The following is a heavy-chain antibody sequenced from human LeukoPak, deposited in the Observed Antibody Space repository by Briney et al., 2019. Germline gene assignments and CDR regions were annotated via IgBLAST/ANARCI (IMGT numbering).Heavy chain of an antibody. CDR2: IIPILGIA. V-gene: IGHV1-69*04. CDR3: ARGRRITIFGVVITRGWFDP. Sequence: ASVKVSCKASGGTFSSYAISWVRQAPGQGLEWMGRIIPILGIANYAQKFQGRVTITADKSTSTAYMELSSLRSEDTAVYYCARGRRITIFGVVITRGWFDPWGQGTLVTVSS. J-gene: IGHJ5*02. D-gene: IGHD3-3*01. CDR1: GGTFSSYA.